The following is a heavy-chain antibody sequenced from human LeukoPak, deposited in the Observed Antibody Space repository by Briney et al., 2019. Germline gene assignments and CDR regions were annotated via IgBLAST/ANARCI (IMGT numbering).Heavy chain of an antibody. D-gene: IGHD2-15*01. CDR3: AKNGDRGAFCSGGTCYPYYYYYMDV. CDR2: VSSTGGTT. J-gene: IGHJ6*03. CDR1: GFTFDDYG. V-gene: IGHV3-23*01. Sequence: PGGSLRLSCAASGFTFDDYGMSWVRQAPGKGLEWVSAVSSTGGTTYYADSVKGRFTISRDNSKNTLSLQINSLRAEDTAVYYCAKNGDRGAFCSGGTCYPYYYYYMDVWGKGTTVTISS.